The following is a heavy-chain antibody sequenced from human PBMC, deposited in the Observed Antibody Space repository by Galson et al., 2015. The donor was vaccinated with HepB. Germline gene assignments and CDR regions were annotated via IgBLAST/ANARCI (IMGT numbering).Heavy chain of an antibody. CDR2: IYYSGST. D-gene: IGHD6-13*01. CDR3: ARDSIAAAGTRSWGEFDY. J-gene: IGHJ4*02. V-gene: IGHV4-39*07. CDR1: GGSISSSSYY. Sequence: ETLSLTCTVSGGSISSSSYYWGWIRQPPGKELEWIGSIYYSGSTYYNPSLKSRVTISVDTSKNQFSLKLSSVTAADTAVYYCARDSIAAAGTRSWGEFDYWGQGTLVTVSS.